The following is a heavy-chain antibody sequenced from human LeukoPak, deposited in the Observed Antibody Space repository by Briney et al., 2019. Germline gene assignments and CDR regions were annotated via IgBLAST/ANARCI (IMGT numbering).Heavy chain of an antibody. CDR2: INHSGST. CDR3: ARGRGVVVVAATPTHYYYYMDV. D-gene: IGHD2-15*01. J-gene: IGHJ6*03. Sequence: GSLRLSCAASGFTFSSYWMSWIRQPPGKGLEWIGEINHSGSTNYNPSLKSRVTISVDTSKNQFSLKLSSVTAADTAVYYCARGRGVVVVAATPTHYYYYMDVWGRGTTVTVSS. CDR1: GFTFSSYW. V-gene: IGHV4-34*01.